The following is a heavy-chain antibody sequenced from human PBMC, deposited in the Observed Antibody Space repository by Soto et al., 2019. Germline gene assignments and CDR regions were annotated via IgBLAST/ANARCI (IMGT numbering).Heavy chain of an antibody. CDR2: ISGSGVST. CDR3: AREDLGVIMDAFDF. J-gene: IGHJ3*01. D-gene: IGHD3-3*01. CDR1: GFTFTRYA. V-gene: IGHV3-23*01. Sequence: EVQLLESGGGLVQPGESLRLSCAASGFTFTRYAMSWVRQAPGKGLEWVSDISGSGVSTYYADSVRGRFTISRDNSKNTLYLQLNSLRAEDTAVYYCAREDLGVIMDAFDFWGQGTMVTVSS.